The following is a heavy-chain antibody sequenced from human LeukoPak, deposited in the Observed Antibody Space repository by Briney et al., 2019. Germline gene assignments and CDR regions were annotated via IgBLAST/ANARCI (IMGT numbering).Heavy chain of an antibody. Sequence: SVKVSCKASGGTFSSYATSWVRQAPGQGLEWVGGIIPIFGTANYAQKFQGRVTITADESTSTAYMELSSLRSEDTAVYYCARDGGYSSSSSASFDYWGQGTLVTVSS. CDR1: GGTFSSYA. CDR2: IIPIFGTA. V-gene: IGHV1-69*13. D-gene: IGHD6-13*01. CDR3: ARDGGYSSSSSASFDY. J-gene: IGHJ4*02.